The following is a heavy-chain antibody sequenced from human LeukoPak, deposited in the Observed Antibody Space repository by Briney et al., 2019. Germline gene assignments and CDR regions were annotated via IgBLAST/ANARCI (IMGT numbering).Heavy chain of an antibody. CDR3: ARGYGGNYYYYGMDV. Sequence: GGSLRLSCAASGFTFSSYIMSWVRQAPGKGLEWVSSISSSSSYIYYADSVKGRFTISRDNAKNSLYLQMNSLRAEDTAVYYCARGYGGNYYYYGMDVWGQGTTVTVSS. V-gene: IGHV3-21*01. D-gene: IGHD4-23*01. J-gene: IGHJ6*02. CDR1: GFTFSSYI. CDR2: ISSSSSYI.